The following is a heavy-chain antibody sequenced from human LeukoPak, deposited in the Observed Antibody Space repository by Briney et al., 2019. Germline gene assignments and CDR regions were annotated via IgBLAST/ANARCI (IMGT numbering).Heavy chain of an antibody. D-gene: IGHD3-22*01. V-gene: IGHV5-51*01. CDR2: IYPGDSDT. CDR1: GYTFLTYW. J-gene: IGHJ4*02. CDR3: ARRYYYDSSGYYYDFYFDY. Sequence: GESLKISCKGSGYTFLTYWIGWVRQMPGKGLEWMGIIYPGDSDTRYSPSFRGQVTISADKSINTAYLQWSSLKASDTAMYYCARRYYYDSSGYYYDFYFDYWGQGTLVTVSS.